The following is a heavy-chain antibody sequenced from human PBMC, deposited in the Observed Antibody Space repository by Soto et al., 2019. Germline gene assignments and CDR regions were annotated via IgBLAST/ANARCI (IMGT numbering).Heavy chain of an antibody. CDR3: ARLNPRRYSDY. V-gene: IGHV4-61*01. CDR1: GGSVSSGSNY. J-gene: IGHJ4*02. CDR2: IYYSGST. Sequence: SETLSLTCHVSGGSVSSGSNYWSWIRQPPGKGLEWIGDIYYSGSTNYNPSLKSRVTISVDTSKNQFSLKLSSVTAADTAVYYCARLNPRRYSDYGGQGTLVTVSS.